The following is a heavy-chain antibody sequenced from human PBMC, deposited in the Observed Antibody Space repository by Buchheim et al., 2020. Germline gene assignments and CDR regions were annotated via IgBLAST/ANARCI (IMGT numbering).Heavy chain of an antibody. CDR3: AKDGYYYDSSGLHSYFDY. V-gene: IGHV3-23*01. J-gene: IGHJ4*02. CDR1: GFTFSSYA. Sequence: EVQLLESGGGLVQPGGSLRLSCAASGFTFSSYAMSWVRQAPGKGLEWVSAISGSGGSTYYADSVKGRFTISRDNSKNTPYLQMNSLRAEDTAVYYCAKDGYYYDSSGLHSYFDYWGQGTL. D-gene: IGHD3-22*01. CDR2: ISGSGGST.